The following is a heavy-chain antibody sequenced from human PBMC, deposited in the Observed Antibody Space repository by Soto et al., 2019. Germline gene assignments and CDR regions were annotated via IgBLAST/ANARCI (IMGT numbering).Heavy chain of an antibody. D-gene: IGHD2-21*02. CDR3: ARVMCGDCSTYYYYSMDV. J-gene: IGHJ6*02. CDR1: GFTFGTYT. CDR2: IGTTSSYI. Sequence: EVQLVESGGGLVKPGGSLRISCAASGFTFGTYTMNWVRRAPGKGLEWVSSIGTTSSYIYYADSVRGRFTISRDNARDSLYLQMSSLRAEDTAVYYCARVMCGDCSTYYYYSMDVWGQGTTVTVSS. V-gene: IGHV3-21*01.